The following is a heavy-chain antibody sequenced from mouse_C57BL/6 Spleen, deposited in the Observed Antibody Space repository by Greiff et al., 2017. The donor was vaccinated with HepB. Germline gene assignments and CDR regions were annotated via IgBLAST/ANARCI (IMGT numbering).Heavy chain of an antibody. Sequence: QVQLQQSGAELVRPGASVTLSCKASGYTFTDYEMHWVKQTPVHGLEWIGAIDPETGGTAYNQKFKGMTILTADTSSNTAYMQLSSLTTEDSAIYYCARPVQDYAMDYWGQGTSVTVSS. J-gene: IGHJ4*01. CDR1: GYTFTDYE. V-gene: IGHV1-15*01. CDR3: ARPVQDYAMDY. CDR2: IDPETGGT.